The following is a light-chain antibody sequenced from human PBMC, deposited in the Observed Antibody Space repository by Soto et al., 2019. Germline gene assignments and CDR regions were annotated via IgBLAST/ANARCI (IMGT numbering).Light chain of an antibody. CDR3: QHFDNSWT. J-gene: IGKJ1*01. Sequence: DIQITRSPASLSSWLVAIVTITCRASQSISSYLNWYQQKPGKAPKLLIYAASSLETGVPSRFSGSGSGTHFTFTITSLQTEDIATYYCQHFDNSWTFGLGTKVDIK. CDR1: QSISSY. V-gene: IGKV1-33*01. CDR2: AAS.